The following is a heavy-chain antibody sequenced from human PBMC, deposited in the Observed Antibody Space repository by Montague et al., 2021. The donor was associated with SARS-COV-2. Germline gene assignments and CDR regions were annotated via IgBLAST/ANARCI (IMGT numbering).Heavy chain of an antibody. CDR3: ARGLRPVVVPGAGPAGRAFVF. V-gene: IGHV4-34*01. D-gene: IGHD2-2*01. CDR1: GGSFSNYY. CDR2: VNQSGTT. Sequence: SETLSLTCAISGGSFSNYYWSWIRQPPGKGLEWIGEVNQSGTTIYNPSVKSGVTMSEDTSKNQFYLRLNSVTAADTAVYYCARGLRPVVVPGAGPAGRAFVFWGQGKRATASS. J-gene: IGHJ3*01.